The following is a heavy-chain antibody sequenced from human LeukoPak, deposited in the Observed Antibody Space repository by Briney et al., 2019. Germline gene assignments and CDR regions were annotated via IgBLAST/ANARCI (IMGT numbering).Heavy chain of an antibody. CDR3: ARASPLAYYDSSPPDY. V-gene: IGHV1-69*13. Sequence: SVKVSCKASGNTFIGYWIHWVRQAPGQGLEWMGGIIPIFGTANYAQKFQGRVTITADESTSTAYMELSSLRSEDTAVYYCARASPLAYYDSSPPDYWGQGTLVTVSS. D-gene: IGHD3-22*01. CDR1: GNTFIGYW. J-gene: IGHJ4*02. CDR2: IIPIFGTA.